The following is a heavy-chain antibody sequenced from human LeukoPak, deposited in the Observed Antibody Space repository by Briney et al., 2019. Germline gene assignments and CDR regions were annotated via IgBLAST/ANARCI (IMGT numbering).Heavy chain of an antibody. CDR2: MNPNSGNT. Sequence: ASVRVSCKASGYTFTSYDINWVRQATGQGLEWMGWMNPNSGNTGYAQKFQGRVTMTRNTSISTAYMELSSLRSEDTAVYYCARVSHNWGGRSHGYWGQGTLVTVSS. J-gene: IGHJ4*02. D-gene: IGHD7-27*01. CDR3: ARVSHNWGGRSHGY. CDR1: GYTFTSYD. V-gene: IGHV1-8*01.